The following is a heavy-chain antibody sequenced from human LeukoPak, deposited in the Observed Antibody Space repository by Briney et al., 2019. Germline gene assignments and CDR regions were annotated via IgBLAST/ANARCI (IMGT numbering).Heavy chain of an antibody. CDR2: ISSSGSTI. D-gene: IGHD1-26*01. CDR3: ARRGIVGATYYYMDV. J-gene: IGHJ6*03. V-gene: IGHV3-48*03. CDR1: GFTFSSYE. Sequence: PGGSLRLSCAASGFTFSSYEMNWVRQAPGKGLEWVSYISSSGSTIYYADSVKGRFTISRDNAKNSLYLQMNSLRAEDTALCYCARRGIVGATYYYMDVWGKGTTVTVSS.